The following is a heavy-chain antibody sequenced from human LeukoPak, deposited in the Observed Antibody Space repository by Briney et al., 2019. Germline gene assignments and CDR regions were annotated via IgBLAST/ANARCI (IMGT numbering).Heavy chain of an antibody. D-gene: IGHD5-18*01. CDR2: ISGSASST. V-gene: IGHV3-23*01. CDR3: AQVAWYSYNF. J-gene: IGHJ4*02. Sequence: GGSLRLSCAASGFTFSNFAMSWVRQAPGKGLEWVSGISGSASSTYYADSVKGRFTISRDNSKNTLYLQMSSLRAEDTAIYYCAQVAWYSYNFGGQGTLVTASS. CDR1: GFTFSNFA.